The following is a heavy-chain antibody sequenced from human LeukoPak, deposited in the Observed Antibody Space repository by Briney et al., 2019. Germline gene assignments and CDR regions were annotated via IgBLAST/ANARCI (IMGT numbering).Heavy chain of an antibody. CDR3: AKMGAVAVAGTGFDY. D-gene: IGHD6-19*01. V-gene: IGHV3-23*01. J-gene: IGHJ4*02. CDR2: VSYDGGST. Sequence: GGSLRLSCAASGFSFNSYWMSWVRQAPGKGLEWVSGVSYDGGSTYYADSVKGRFTISRDNSKNAVYLQMNSLRAEDTAVYYCAKMGAVAVAGTGFDYWGQGTLVTVSS. CDR1: GFSFNSYW.